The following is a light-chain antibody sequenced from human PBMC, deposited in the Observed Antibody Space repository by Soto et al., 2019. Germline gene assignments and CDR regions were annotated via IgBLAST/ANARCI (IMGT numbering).Light chain of an antibody. V-gene: IGKV1-9*01. CDR1: QDISRY. CDR3: QQLQRTPFT. CDR2: GAS. J-gene: IGKJ3*01. Sequence: QLTQSPSSLSASVGDRVTITCRACQDISRYLAWYQQKAGKAPKLLIYGASTLQSGVPSRFSGFGSGTEFTLTISSLQPEDFATYHCQQLQRTPFTFGPGTTVDV.